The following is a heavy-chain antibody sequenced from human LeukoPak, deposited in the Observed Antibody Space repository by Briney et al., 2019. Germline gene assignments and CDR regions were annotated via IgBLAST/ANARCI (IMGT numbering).Heavy chain of an antibody. CDR1: GDSVSSNSAA. D-gene: IGHD3-22*01. Sequence: SQTLSLTCAISGDSVSSNSAAWNWIRQSPSRGLEWLGRTYYRSKWYNDYAVSVKSRITINPDTSKNQFSLQLNSVTPEDTAVYYCAREAVYDGSASRPAFDIWGQGTMVTVSS. V-gene: IGHV6-1*01. CDR3: AREAVYDGSASRPAFDI. J-gene: IGHJ3*02. CDR2: TYYRSKWYN.